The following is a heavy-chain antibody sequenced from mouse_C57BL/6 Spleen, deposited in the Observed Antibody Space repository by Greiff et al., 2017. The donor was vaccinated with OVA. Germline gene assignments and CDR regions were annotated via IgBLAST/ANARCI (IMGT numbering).Heavy chain of an antibody. CDR1: GFSLTSYA. CDR3: ARNSHYYGSSHWYFDV. Sequence: VKLVESGPGLVAPSQSLSITCTVSGFSLTSYAISWVRQPPGKGLEWLGVIWTGGGTNYNSAHKSRLRISKDNSKSQVFLKMNSLQTDDTARYYCARNSHYYGSSHWYFDVWGTGTTVTVSS. J-gene: IGHJ1*03. D-gene: IGHD1-1*01. CDR2: IWTGGGT. V-gene: IGHV2-9-1*01.